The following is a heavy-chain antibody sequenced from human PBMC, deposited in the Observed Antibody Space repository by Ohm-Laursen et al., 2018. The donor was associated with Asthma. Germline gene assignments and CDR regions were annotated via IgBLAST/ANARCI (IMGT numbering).Heavy chain of an antibody. Sequence: SLRLSCSASGYTFSRYSIHWVRQAPGKGLEWVANIKQDGSEKYYVDSVKGRFTISRDNAKNSLYLQMNSLRAEDTAVYYCARDLGERIAAAGLFDYWGQGTLVTVSS. CDR3: ARDLGERIAAAGLFDY. D-gene: IGHD6-13*01. V-gene: IGHV3-7*01. CDR2: IKQDGSEK. J-gene: IGHJ4*02. CDR1: GYTFSRYS.